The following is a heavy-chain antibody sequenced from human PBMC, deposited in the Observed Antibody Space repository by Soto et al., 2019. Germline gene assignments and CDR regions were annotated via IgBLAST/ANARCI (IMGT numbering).Heavy chain of an antibody. CDR1: GDSITSSSHY. V-gene: IGHV4-39*01. Sequence: SETLSLTCTVSGDSITSSSHYWGWIRQPPGKGLECIANIYYDGNTYYNTSLKSRVAISLDTSKNQFSLKLSSVTAADTAVYYCARHHDSWGQGTLVTVSS. CDR3: ARHHDS. J-gene: IGHJ4*02. CDR2: IYYDGNT.